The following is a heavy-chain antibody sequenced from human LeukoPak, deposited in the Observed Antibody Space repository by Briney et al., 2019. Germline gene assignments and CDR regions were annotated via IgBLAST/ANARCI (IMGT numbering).Heavy chain of an antibody. CDR1: GGTFGSYA. D-gene: IGHD2-2*01. V-gene: IGHV1-18*01. CDR2: ISAYNGNT. CDR3: ARVKGASWAFDI. Sequence: ASVKVSCKASGGTFGSYAISWVRQAPGQGLEWMGWISAYNGNTNYAQKLQGRVTMTTDTSTSTAYMELRSLRSDDTAVYYCARVKGASWAFDIWGQGTMVTVSS. J-gene: IGHJ3*02.